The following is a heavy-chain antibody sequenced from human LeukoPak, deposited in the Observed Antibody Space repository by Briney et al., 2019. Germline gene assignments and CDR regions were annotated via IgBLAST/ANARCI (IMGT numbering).Heavy chain of an antibody. Sequence: PGGSLRLSCAASGFTFSKYGMHWGRRAPGKGLEWVAFIRYDISDKYYADSVKGRFTISRDNSKNTLYLQMNSLGTEDTAFYYFAKMGVYSSSGSGYWGQGTLVTVSS. D-gene: IGHD6-13*01. CDR1: GFTFSKYG. CDR2: IRYDISDK. J-gene: IGHJ4*02. CDR3: AKMGVYSSSGSGY. V-gene: IGHV3-30*02.